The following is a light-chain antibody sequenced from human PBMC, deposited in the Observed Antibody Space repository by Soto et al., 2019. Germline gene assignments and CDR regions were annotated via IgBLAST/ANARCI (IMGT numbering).Light chain of an antibody. CDR2: EVS. Sequence: QSVLTQPPSASGSPGQSVTSSCTGTSSDVGGYNYVSWYQQHPGKAPKLMIYEVSKRPSGVPDRFSGSKSGNTASLTISGLQAEDEADYYCSSYTSSSTPYVFGTGTKDTVL. CDR3: SSYTSSSTPYV. J-gene: IGLJ1*01. V-gene: IGLV2-8*01. CDR1: SSDVGGYNY.